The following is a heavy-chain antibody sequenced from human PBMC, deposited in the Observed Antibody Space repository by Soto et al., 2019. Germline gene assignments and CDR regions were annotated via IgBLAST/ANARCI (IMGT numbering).Heavy chain of an antibody. Sequence: GGSLRLSCAASGFTFTRYSMNWARQAPGKGLEWVSSISSTTNYIYYADSMKGRFTVSRDNAKNSVYLEMNSLSAEDTAVYYCARESEDLTSNFDYWGQGTLVTVSS. CDR3: ARESEDLTSNFDY. J-gene: IGHJ4*02. CDR1: GFTFTRYS. V-gene: IGHV3-21*01. CDR2: ISSTTNYI.